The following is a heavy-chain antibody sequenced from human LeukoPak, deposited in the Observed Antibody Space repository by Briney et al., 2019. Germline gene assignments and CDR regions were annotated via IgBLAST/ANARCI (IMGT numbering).Heavy chain of an antibody. Sequence: SETLSLTCTVSGGSIGTYYLSWVRQSPGTGLEWIGYNYVTGTRYNPYLQSRVTISVDRSRNQFFLKMTSVTAADTAVYYCARHIGGGIEDMDVWGRGTKVTVSS. V-gene: IGHV4-59*08. CDR3: ARHIGGGIEDMDV. CDR2: NYVTGT. D-gene: IGHD3-16*02. J-gene: IGHJ6*03. CDR1: GGSIGTYY.